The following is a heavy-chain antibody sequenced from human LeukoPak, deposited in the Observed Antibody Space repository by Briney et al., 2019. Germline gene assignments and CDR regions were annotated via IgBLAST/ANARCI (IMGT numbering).Heavy chain of an antibody. CDR2: ISGYNGVT. CDR3: ARDRIGVAGTAPEY. J-gene: IGHJ4*02. CDR1: GYTFFSYG. V-gene: IGHV1-18*01. Sequence: ASVKVSCKASGYTFFSYGISWVRQAPGQGLEWMGWISGYNGVTNYAQKLQGRVTMTTDTSTTTVYMELRSLRSDDTAVYYCARDRIGVAGTAPEYWGQGTLVTVS. D-gene: IGHD6-19*01.